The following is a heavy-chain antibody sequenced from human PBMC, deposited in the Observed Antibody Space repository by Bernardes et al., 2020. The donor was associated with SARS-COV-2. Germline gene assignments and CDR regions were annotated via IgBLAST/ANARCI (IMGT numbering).Heavy chain of an antibody. J-gene: IGHJ4*02. CDR1: GFTLSNYW. Sequence: GGSLRLSCAASGFTLSNYWMTWVRQAPGKGLEWVANIKKDGSFERYADSVRGRFTISRDNARNSLHLQMNSLRAEDTAVYFCARDLGISAAGTVGYFDAWSQGTLVTVSS. CDR2: IKKDGSFE. D-gene: IGHD6-13*01. V-gene: IGHV3-7*01. CDR3: ARDLGISAAGTVGYFDA.